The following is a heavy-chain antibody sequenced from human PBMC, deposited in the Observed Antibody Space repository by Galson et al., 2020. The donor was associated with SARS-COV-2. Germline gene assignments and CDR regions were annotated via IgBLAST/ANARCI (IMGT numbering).Heavy chain of an antibody. J-gene: IGHJ4*02. CDR3: ARSQVTCPATDY. V-gene: IGHV4-34*01. Sequence: SETLSLTCAVYGGSFSGYYWSWIRQPPGKGLEWIGEINHSGSTNYNPSLKSRVTISADTSKNQFSLKLSSVTAADTAMYYCARSQVTCPATDYWAQGTLVTVSS. CDR2: INHSGST. D-gene: IGHD1-26*01. CDR1: GGSFSGYY.